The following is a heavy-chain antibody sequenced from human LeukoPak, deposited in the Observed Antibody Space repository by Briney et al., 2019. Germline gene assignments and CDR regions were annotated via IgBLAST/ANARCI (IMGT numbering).Heavy chain of an antibody. Sequence: GDSLRLSCAASGFTFSDYYMTWIRQAPGKGLEWISYISTSAGTIYYADSVKGRFTISRDNAKNSLYLQMNSLRAEDTAAYYCARDAIDSSGFDFDYWGQGTLVTVSS. CDR3: ARDAIDSSGFDFDY. CDR2: ISTSAGTI. J-gene: IGHJ4*02. CDR1: GFTFSDYY. D-gene: IGHD3-22*01. V-gene: IGHV3-11*01.